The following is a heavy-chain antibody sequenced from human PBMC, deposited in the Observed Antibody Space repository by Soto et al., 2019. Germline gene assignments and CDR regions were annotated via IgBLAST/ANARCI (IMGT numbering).Heavy chain of an antibody. CDR1: GYTFTSYG. D-gene: IGHD3-22*01. CDR2: ISAYNGNT. CDR3: ARAGTQDYYDSSGYSDY. V-gene: IGHV1-18*04. J-gene: IGHJ4*02. Sequence: GASVKVSCKASGYTFTSYGISWVRQAPGQGLEWMGWISAYNGNTNYAQKLQGRVTMTTDTSTSTAYMELRSLRSDDTAVYYCARAGTQDYYDSSGYSDYWGQGTLVTVSS.